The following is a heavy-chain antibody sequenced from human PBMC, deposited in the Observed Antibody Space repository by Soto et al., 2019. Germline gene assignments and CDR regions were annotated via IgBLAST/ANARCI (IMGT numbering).Heavy chain of an antibody. Sequence: SETLSLTCTVSGGSISSGGYYWSWIRQHPGKGLEWIGYIYYSGSTYYNPSLKSRVAISVDTSKNQFSLKLSSVTAADTAVYYCASHTIFGVVIFDYWGQGTLVTVSS. J-gene: IGHJ4*02. CDR1: GGSISSGGYY. D-gene: IGHD3-3*01. V-gene: IGHV4-31*03. CDR3: ASHTIFGVVIFDY. CDR2: IYYSGST.